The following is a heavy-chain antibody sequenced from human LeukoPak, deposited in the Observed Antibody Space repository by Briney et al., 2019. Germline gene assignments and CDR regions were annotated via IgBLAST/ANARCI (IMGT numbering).Heavy chain of an antibody. J-gene: IGHJ3*02. V-gene: IGHV3-48*03. CDR3: ARSALTGVAFDI. Sequence: GGSLRLSCAASGFNFSSYDMNWVRQAPGKGLEWLSYISRSGSTKYYADSVKGRFTISRDNAKSSLFLQMNSLRAEDTAVYYCARSALTGVAFDIWGQGTMVTVSS. CDR1: GFNFSSYD. CDR2: ISRSGSTK.